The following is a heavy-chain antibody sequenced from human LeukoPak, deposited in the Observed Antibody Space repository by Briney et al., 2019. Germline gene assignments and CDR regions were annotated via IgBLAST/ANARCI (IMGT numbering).Heavy chain of an antibody. D-gene: IGHD5/OR15-5a*01. J-gene: IGHJ4*01. V-gene: IGHV1-3*01. Sequence: ASVKVSCKASGYTFTSYAMHWVRQAPGQRLEWMGWINAGNGNTKYSQKFQGRVTITRDTSANIAYMELSSLGSEDTAVYYCARVISDCANFNCFKGYFDYWGQGTPVTAS. CDR3: ARVISDCANFNCFKGYFDY. CDR1: GYTFTSYA. CDR2: INAGNGNT.